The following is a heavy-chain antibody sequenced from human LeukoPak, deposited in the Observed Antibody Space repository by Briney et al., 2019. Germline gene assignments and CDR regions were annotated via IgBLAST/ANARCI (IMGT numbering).Heavy chain of an antibody. J-gene: IGHJ3*02. CDR3: ATRGRSGYYDYVWGSYREDAFDI. Sequence: EESLKISCKGSGYSFTSYWIGWVRQMPGKGLEWMGIIYPGDSDTRYSPSFQGQVTISADKSISTAYLQWSSLKASDTAMYYCATRGRSGYYDYVWGSYREDAFDIWGQGTMVTVSS. D-gene: IGHD3-16*02. V-gene: IGHV5-51*01. CDR2: IYPGDSDT. CDR1: GYSFTSYW.